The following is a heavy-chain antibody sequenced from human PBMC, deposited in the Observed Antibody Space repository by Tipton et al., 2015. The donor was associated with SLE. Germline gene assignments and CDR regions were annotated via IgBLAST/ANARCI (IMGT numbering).Heavy chain of an antibody. Sequence: TLSLTCTVSGGSVSSYYWSWIRQPPGKGLEWIGYIYHSGRTNYNPSLKSRVAISVDTSKNQLSLKLSSVTAADTAVYYCARSPYSSSFKYYYMDVWGKGTTVTVSS. CDR3: ARSPYSSSFKYYYMDV. V-gene: IGHV4-59*02. D-gene: IGHD6-13*01. J-gene: IGHJ6*03. CDR2: IYHSGRT. CDR1: GGSVSSYY.